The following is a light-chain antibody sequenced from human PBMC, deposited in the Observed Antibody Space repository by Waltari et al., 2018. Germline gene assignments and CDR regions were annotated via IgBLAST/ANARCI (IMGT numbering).Light chain of an antibody. CDR1: QSVRTY. CDR2: DAS. Sequence: EIVLTQSPATLSLSPGERATLSCRASQSVRTYLAWYQHRPGQAPRLLMYDASNRATDVPARFSGSGSGTDFTLTISSLQPEDFAVYYCQERSNWPGGAFGGGTKVEIK. J-gene: IGKJ4*01. V-gene: IGKV3-11*01. CDR3: QERSNWPGGA.